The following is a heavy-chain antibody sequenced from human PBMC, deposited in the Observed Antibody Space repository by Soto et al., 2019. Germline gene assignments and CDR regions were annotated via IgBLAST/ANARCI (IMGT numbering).Heavy chain of an antibody. J-gene: IGHJ4*02. V-gene: IGHV4-34*01. CDR2: INHSGST. Sequence: SETLSLTCAVYGGSFSGYYWSWIRQPPGKGLEWIGEINHSGSTNYNPSLKSRVTISVDTSKNQFSLKLSSVTAADTAVYYCASQQLVYGPFDYWGQGTLVTVSS. D-gene: IGHD6-13*01. CDR3: ASQQLVYGPFDY. CDR1: GGSFSGYY.